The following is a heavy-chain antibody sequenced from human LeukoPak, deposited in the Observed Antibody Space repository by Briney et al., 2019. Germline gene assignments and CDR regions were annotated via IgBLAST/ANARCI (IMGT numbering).Heavy chain of an antibody. CDR2: INPNSGGT. Sequence: ASVKVSCKASGYTFTGYYMHWVRQAPGQGLEWMGRINPNSGGTNYAQKFQGRVTMTRDTSISTAYMELSRLRSDDTAVYYCARGEIEGATKLKIMPDYWGQGTLVTVSS. CDR3: ARGEIEGATKLKIMPDY. D-gene: IGHD1-26*01. J-gene: IGHJ4*02. CDR1: GYTFTGYY. V-gene: IGHV1-2*06.